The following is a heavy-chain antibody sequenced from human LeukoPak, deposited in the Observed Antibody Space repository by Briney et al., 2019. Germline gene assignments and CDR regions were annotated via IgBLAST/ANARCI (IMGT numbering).Heavy chain of an antibody. CDR3: AREGDYGDYFDY. CDR1: GGSISSYY. J-gene: IGHJ4*02. V-gene: IGHV4-4*07. D-gene: IGHD4-17*01. Sequence: SETLSLTCTVSGGSISSYYWSWIRHPPGKRLEWIGRIYTSGSTNYNPSLKSRVTMSVDTSKNQFSLKLSSVTAADTAVYYCAREGDYGDYFDYWGQGTLVTVSS. CDR2: IYTSGST.